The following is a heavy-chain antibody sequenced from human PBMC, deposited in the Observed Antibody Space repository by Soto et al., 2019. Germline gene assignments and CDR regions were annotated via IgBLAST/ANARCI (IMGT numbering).Heavy chain of an antibody. CDR2: IYYSGLT. CDR1: GDSINTEGYY. D-gene: IGHD1-26*01. V-gene: IGHV4-31*03. Sequence: SETLSLTCSVSGDSINTEGYYWSWIRQHPGKGLEWIGYIYYSGLTSYNPSLKSRVTISRATSKNQFYLKLSSVTAADTAVYYCARSRSYYVVDFQKWGQGTLVTVSS. J-gene: IGHJ1*01. CDR3: ARSRSYYVVDFQK.